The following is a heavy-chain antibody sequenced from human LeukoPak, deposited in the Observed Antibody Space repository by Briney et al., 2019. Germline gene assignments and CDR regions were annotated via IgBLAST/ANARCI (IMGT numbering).Heavy chain of an antibody. Sequence: GGSLRLSCEASGFTFSSYEMNWVRQAPGKGLEWVSSISSSSSYIYYADSVKGRFTISRDNAKNSLYLQMNSLRAEDTAVYYCARARRAARGGIDYWGQGTLVTVSS. CDR1: GFTFSSYE. J-gene: IGHJ4*02. CDR2: ISSSSSYI. D-gene: IGHD6-6*01. CDR3: ARARRAARGGIDY. V-gene: IGHV3-21*01.